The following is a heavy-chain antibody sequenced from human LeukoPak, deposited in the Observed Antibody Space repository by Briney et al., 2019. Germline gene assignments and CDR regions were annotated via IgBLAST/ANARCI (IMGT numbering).Heavy chain of an antibody. D-gene: IGHD3-16*01. Sequence: PSETLSLTCTVSGGSISSNSYFWGWIRQPPGKGLEWIGSIYYSGSTYYNPSLKSRVTISVDTSKNQFSLKLSSVTAADTAVYYCARVSYDYAFDYWGQGTLVTVSS. CDR3: ARVSYDYAFDY. CDR2: IYYSGST. CDR1: GGSISSNSYF. V-gene: IGHV4-39*07. J-gene: IGHJ4*02.